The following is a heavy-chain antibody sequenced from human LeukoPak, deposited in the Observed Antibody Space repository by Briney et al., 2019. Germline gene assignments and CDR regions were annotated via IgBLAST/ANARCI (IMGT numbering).Heavy chain of an antibody. D-gene: IGHD1-1*01. CDR3: ARGPNWNDFDY. CDR1: GGSFGGYY. J-gene: IGHJ4*02. V-gene: IGHV4-34*01. CDR2: INHRGST. Sequence: PSETLSLTCAVYGGSFGGYYWSWIRQPPGKGLEWIGEINHRGSTTYNPSLKSRVSMSIDTSKSQFSLKLPSVTAADTAVYFCARGPNWNDFDYWGQGTLVTVSS.